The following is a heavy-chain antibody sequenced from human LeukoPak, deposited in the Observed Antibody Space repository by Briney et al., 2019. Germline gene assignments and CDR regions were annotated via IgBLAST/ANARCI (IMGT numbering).Heavy chain of an antibody. CDR3: AKGWLAARQVPIDY. V-gene: IGHV3-30*02. CDR2: TRYDGSKN. CDR1: GFTFSSYG. Sequence: GGSLRLSCAASGFTFSSYGMHWVRQAPGKGLEWVAFTRYDGSKNYYADSVKGRFTISRDNSKNTLYLQMNSLSAEDTAVYYCAKGWLAARQVPIDYWGQGTLVTVSS. J-gene: IGHJ4*02. D-gene: IGHD6-6*01.